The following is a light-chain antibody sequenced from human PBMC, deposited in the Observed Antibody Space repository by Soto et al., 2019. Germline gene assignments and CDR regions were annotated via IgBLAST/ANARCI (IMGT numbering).Light chain of an antibody. J-gene: IGKJ5*01. Sequence: EIVLTQSPATLSLSPGERATLSCRASQSVSSYLAWYQQKPGQAPRLLIYDASNRATGIPARFSGSGSGTDFHLTISNLEPEDFAVYYCQQRSNWPPRITFGQGTRLEIK. CDR1: QSVSSY. CDR3: QQRSNWPPRIT. V-gene: IGKV3-11*01. CDR2: DAS.